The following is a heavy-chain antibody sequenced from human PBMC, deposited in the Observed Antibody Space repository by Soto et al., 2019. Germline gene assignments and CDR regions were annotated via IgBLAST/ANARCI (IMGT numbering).Heavy chain of an antibody. Sequence: SETLSLTGAVSGASISGFYWSWIRQSAGKGLEWIGRMYATGTTDYNPSLKSRVMMSVDTSKKQFSLKLRSVTAADTAVYYCVRDGTKTLRDWFDPWGQGISVTVSS. J-gene: IGHJ5*02. D-gene: IGHD1-1*01. CDR2: MYATGTT. CDR3: VRDGTKTLRDWFDP. V-gene: IGHV4-4*07. CDR1: GASISGFY.